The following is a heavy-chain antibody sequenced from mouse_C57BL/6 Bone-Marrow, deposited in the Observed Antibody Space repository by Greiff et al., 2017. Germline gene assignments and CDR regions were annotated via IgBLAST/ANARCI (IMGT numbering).Heavy chain of an antibody. V-gene: IGHV1-64*01. J-gene: IGHJ1*03. Sequence: QVQLQQPGAELVKPGASVKLSCKASGYTFTSYWMHWVKQRPGQGLEWIGMIHPNSGSTNYNEKFKSKATLTVDKSSSTAYMQLSSLTSEDSAVYDCASCYDGYYGYFDVWGTGTTVTVSS. CDR1: GYTFTSYW. CDR2: IHPNSGST. CDR3: ASCYDGYYGYFDV. D-gene: IGHD2-3*01.